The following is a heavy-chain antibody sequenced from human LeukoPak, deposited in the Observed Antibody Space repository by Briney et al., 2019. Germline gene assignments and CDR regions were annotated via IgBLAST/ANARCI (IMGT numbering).Heavy chain of an antibody. CDR1: GGSISRYY. Sequence: SETLSLTCTVSGGSISRYYWSWIRQPPGKGLEWIAYITHSGSTVYNPSLKSRATISLDTSKKQFSLKLSSVTTADTALYYCARENYSLDYWGQGTLVTVSS. D-gene: IGHD2-15*01. CDR2: ITHSGST. J-gene: IGHJ4*02. CDR3: ARENYSLDY. V-gene: IGHV4-59*01.